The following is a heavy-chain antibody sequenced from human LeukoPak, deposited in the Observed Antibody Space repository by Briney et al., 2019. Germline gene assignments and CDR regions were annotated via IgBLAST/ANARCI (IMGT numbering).Heavy chain of an antibody. CDR1: GYTFASYG. CDR3: ARAPPHYYGSDVPSDY. Sequence: ASVKVSCKASGYTFASYGISWVRQAPGQGLEWMGWISAYDGNTNYAQKLQGRVTMTTDASTSIAYMELRSLKSDDTAVYYCARAPPHYYGSDVPSDYWGQGTLVTVSS. CDR2: ISAYDGNT. D-gene: IGHD3-22*01. J-gene: IGHJ4*02. V-gene: IGHV1-18*01.